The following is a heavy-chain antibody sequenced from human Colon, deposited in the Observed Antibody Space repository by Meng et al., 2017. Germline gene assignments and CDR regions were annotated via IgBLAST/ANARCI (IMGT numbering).Heavy chain of an antibody. D-gene: IGHD3-22*01. CDR2: INHSGST. V-gene: IGHV4-34*02. CDR1: GGSFSGSY. CDR3: ARVCPPEYYYDSSGYLNWFDP. Sequence: VQLQQWGAGLFKPSATLSLTFAVYGGSFSGSYWSWIRQPPGKGLEWIGEINHSGSTNYNPSLKSRVTISVDTSKNQFSLKLSSVTAADTAVYYCARVCPPEYYYDSSGYLNWFDPWGQGTLVTVSS. J-gene: IGHJ5*02.